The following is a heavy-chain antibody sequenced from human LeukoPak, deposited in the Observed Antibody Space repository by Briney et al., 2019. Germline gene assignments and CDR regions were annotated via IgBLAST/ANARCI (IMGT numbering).Heavy chain of an antibody. D-gene: IGHD3-10*01. J-gene: IGHJ4*02. V-gene: IGHV3-15*01. CDR3: TTAFSGSYPMLGY. Sequence: GGSLRLSCAASGFTFSNAWMSWVRQAPGKGLEWVGCIKSKTDGGTTDYAVHVRGSFTIARDDSKNTLYLQMNRLKAEDTAVYYCTTAFSGSYPMLGYWGQGTLVTVSS. CDR1: GFTFSNAW. CDR2: IKSKTDGGTT.